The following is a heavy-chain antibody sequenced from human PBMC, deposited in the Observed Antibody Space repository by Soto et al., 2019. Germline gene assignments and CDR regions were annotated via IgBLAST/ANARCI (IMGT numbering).Heavy chain of an antibody. V-gene: IGHV3-23*01. Sequence: EVQLLESGGGLVQPGGSLRLSCAASGFTFTNYAMNWVRQAPGKGLEWVSSISGSGTATSYADSVQGRFTISRDNSKHTLYLQMNSLRAEDTAVYYCAKDLFLQGYYGSVNYYALDYWGQGTLVPVSS. J-gene: IGHJ4*02. CDR3: AKDLFLQGYYGSVNYYALDY. CDR1: GFTFTNYA. CDR2: ISGSGTAT. D-gene: IGHD3-10*01.